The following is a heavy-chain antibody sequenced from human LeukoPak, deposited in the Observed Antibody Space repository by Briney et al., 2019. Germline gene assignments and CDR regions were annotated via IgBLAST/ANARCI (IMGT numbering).Heavy chain of an antibody. J-gene: IGHJ3*02. CDR2: ISGSGGST. CDR1: GFTFSSYA. V-gene: IGHV3-23*01. Sequence: GGSLRLSCAASGFTFSSYAMSWVRQAPGKGLEWVSAISGSGGSTYYADSVKGRFTISRDNSKNTLYLQMNSLRAEDTAVYYCARGQQLVLGAFDIWGQGTMVTVSS. CDR3: ARGQQLVLGAFDI. D-gene: IGHD6-13*01.